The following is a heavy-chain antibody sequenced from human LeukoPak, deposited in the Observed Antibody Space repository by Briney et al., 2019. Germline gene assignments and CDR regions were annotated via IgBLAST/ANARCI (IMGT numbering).Heavy chain of an antibody. CDR1: GYSISSGYY. D-gene: IGHD6-19*01. V-gene: IGHV4-38-2*02. J-gene: IGHJ4*02. CDR2: IYHSGST. Sequence: PSETLSLTCAVSGYSISSGYYWGWIRQPPGKGLEWIGSIYHSGSTYYNPSLKSRVTISVDTSKNQFSLKLSSVTAADTAVYYCARDRGVTVPGRRLDYWGQGTLVTVSS. CDR3: ARDRGVTVPGRRLDY.